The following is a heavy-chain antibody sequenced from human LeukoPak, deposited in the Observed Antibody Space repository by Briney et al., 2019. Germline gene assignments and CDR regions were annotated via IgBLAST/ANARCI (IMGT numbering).Heavy chain of an antibody. V-gene: IGHV3-21*01. D-gene: IGHD3-9*01. J-gene: IGHJ4*02. CDR3: ARDWDYDILTGLYKEGGFDY. CDR2: ISSSSSYI. Sequence: GGALRLSCAASGFTFSSYSMNWVRQAPGKGLEWVSSISSSSSYIYYADSVKGRFTISRDNAKNSLYLQMNSLRAEDTAVYYCARDWDYDILTGLYKEGGFDYWGQGTLVTVSS. CDR1: GFTFSSYS.